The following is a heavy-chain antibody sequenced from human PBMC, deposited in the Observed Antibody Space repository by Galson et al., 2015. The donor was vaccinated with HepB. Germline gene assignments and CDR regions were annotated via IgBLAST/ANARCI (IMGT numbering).Heavy chain of an antibody. J-gene: IGHJ4*02. D-gene: IGHD3-22*01. V-gene: IGHV3-21*01. CDR1: GFTFSSYS. CDR3: ARDLGYYDSSGYYYVSYFDY. CDR2: ISSSSSYI. Sequence: SLRLSCAASGFTFSSYSMNWVRQAPGKGLEWVSSISSSSSYIYYADSVKGRFTISRDNAKNSLYLQMNSLRAEDTAVYYCARDLGYYDSSGYYYVSYFDYWGQGTLVTVSS.